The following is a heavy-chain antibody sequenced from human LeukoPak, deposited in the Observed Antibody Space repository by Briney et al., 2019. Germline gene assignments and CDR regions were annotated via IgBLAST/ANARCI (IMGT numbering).Heavy chain of an antibody. D-gene: IGHD3-22*01. CDR3: AKGKAYYYDSSGYLDDY. CDR2: IRYDGSNK. CDR1: GFTFSSFG. Sequence: GGSLRLSXAASGFTFSSFGMHWVRQAPGKGLEWVAFIRYDGSNKYYADSVKGRFTISRDNSKNTLYVLMNSLRAEDTAVYYCAKGKAYYYDSSGYLDDYWGQGTLVTVSS. J-gene: IGHJ4*02. V-gene: IGHV3-30*02.